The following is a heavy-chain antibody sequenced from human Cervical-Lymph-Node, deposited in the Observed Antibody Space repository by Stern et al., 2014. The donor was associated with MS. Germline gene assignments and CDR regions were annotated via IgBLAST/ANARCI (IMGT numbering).Heavy chain of an antibody. D-gene: IGHD6-13*01. Sequence: VHLVESGGGVVQPGRSLRLSCAASGFSFSRYAMHWVRQAPGKGLEWVALIWYDGSNTYYADSVKGRFTISRDNFKNTLYLQMNSLRAEDTAVYYCASAYSSSHYYFDYWGQGTLVTVSS. J-gene: IGHJ4*02. CDR2: IWYDGSNT. V-gene: IGHV3-33*01. CDR3: ASAYSSSHYYFDY. CDR1: GFSFSRYA.